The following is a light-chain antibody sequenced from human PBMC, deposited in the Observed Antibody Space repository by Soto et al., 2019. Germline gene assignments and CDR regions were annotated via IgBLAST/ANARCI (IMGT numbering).Light chain of an antibody. CDR3: HQYNTYWT. Sequence: DIQMTQSPPTLSAFVGDRVTITCRASQSIGTWLAWYQQRPGKAPRLLIYRASTLESGVPSRFSGSGSGTEFTLTISSLQPDDFATYYCHQYNTYWTFGQGTKVDIK. J-gene: IGKJ1*01. CDR1: QSIGTW. CDR2: RAS. V-gene: IGKV1-5*03.